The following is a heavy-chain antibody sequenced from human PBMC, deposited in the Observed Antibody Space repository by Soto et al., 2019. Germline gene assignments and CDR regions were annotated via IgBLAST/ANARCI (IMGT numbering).Heavy chain of an antibody. CDR1: GATLNSYINYG. V-gene: IGHV1-69*12. J-gene: IGHJ3*02. CDR2: IIPVFGAA. Sequence: QVQLVQSGAEVKKPGSSVRVSCKASGATLNSYINYGITWVRQAPGQGREYVGGIIPVFGAANHAQKFQGRVNISADESTRTVNMELSSLRSNDTAVYYCARGAATKTLMLKYGALEIWGQGTMVTVSS. D-gene: IGHD3-16*01. CDR3: ARGAATKTLMLKYGALEI.